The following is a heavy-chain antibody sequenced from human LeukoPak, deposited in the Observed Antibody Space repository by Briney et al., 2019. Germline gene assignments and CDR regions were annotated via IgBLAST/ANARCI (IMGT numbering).Heavy chain of an antibody. Sequence: ASVKVSCKASGYTFTSYGISWVRQAPGQGLERMGWISAYNGNTNYAQKLQGRVTMTTDTSTSTAYMELRSLRSDDTAVYYCARDHREYYYDSSGYYPYDYWGQGTLVTVSS. CDR3: ARDHREYYYDSSGYYPYDY. J-gene: IGHJ4*02. D-gene: IGHD3-22*01. CDR2: ISAYNGNT. V-gene: IGHV1-18*01. CDR1: GYTFTSYG.